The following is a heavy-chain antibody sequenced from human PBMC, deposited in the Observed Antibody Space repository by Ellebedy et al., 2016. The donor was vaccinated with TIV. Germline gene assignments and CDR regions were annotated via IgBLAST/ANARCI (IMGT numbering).Heavy chain of an antibody. Sequence: GESLKISCAASGFTLSNHWMTWVRQAPGKGLQWVANIDKNGAVKLYEDSVKGRFSISRDNGDNSVYLQMNSLRAEDTAVYCCARTGYGYHGMDVWGQGTTGTVSS. CDR1: GFTLSNHW. CDR3: ARTGYGYHGMDV. CDR2: IDKNGAVK. J-gene: IGHJ6*02. D-gene: IGHD5-12*01. V-gene: IGHV3-7*03.